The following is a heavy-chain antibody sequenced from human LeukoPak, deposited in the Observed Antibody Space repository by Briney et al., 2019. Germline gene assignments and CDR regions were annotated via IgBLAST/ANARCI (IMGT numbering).Heavy chain of an antibody. D-gene: IGHD6-13*01. Sequence: PSETLSLTCAVSGYSISSGYYWGWIRPPPGKGLEWIGSIYHSGSTYYNPSLKSRVTISVDTSKNQFSLKLSSVTAAGTAVYYCARDSSSSYSDAFDIWGQGTMVTVSS. CDR2: IYHSGST. V-gene: IGHV4-38-2*01. CDR1: GYSISSGYY. CDR3: ARDSSSSYSDAFDI. J-gene: IGHJ3*02.